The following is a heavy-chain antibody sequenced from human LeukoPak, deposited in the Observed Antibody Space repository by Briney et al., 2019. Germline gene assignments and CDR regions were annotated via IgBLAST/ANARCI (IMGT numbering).Heavy chain of an antibody. V-gene: IGHV3-23*01. CDR3: AKDEAHIVVVTAWAPSDY. CDR2: TSGSGGST. CDR1: GFTFSSYA. J-gene: IGHJ4*02. Sequence: HPGGSLRLSCAASGFTFSSYAMSWVRQAPGKGLEWVSATSGSGGSTYYADSVKGRFTISRDNSKNTLYLQMNSLRAEDTAVYYCAKDEAHIVVVTAWAPSDYWGQGTLVTVSS. D-gene: IGHD2-21*02.